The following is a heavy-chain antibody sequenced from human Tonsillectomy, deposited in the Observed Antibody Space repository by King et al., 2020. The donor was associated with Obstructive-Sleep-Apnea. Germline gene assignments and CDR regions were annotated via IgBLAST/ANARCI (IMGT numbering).Heavy chain of an antibody. CDR2: ISGRGGST. Sequence: VQLVESGGGLVQPGGSLRLSCAGSGFTFRRYAMSWVRLAPGKGLEWVSGISGRGGSTYYADSVKGRFTNSRDNSKNTLYLQMNSLRAEDTAVYYCAKDSMDYDTLTGPVDYWGQGTLVTVSS. CDR1: GFTFRRYA. V-gene: IGHV3-23*04. CDR3: AKDSMDYDTLTGPVDY. D-gene: IGHD3-9*01. J-gene: IGHJ4*02.